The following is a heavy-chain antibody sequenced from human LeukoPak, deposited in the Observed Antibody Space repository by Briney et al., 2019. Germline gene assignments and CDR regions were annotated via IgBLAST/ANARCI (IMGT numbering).Heavy chain of an antibody. D-gene: IGHD3-3*01. Sequence: PGGSLRLSCAASGFTFSNAWMNWVRQAPGKGLEWVDRIKSKTDGGTTDYAAPVKGRFTISRDDSKNTLYLQMNSLKTEDTAVYYCTTDPSIPYYDFWSGYGGYAFDIWGQGTMVTVSS. V-gene: IGHV3-15*07. CDR2: IKSKTDGGTT. J-gene: IGHJ3*02. CDR1: GFTFSNAW. CDR3: TTDPSIPYYDFWSGYGGYAFDI.